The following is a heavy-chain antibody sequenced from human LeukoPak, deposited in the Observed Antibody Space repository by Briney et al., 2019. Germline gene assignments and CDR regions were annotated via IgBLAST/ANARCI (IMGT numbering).Heavy chain of an antibody. Sequence: SQTLSLTCTVSGGSISSGGYYWSWIRQHPGKGLEWIGYIYYSGSTYYNPFLKSRVTISVDTSKNQFSLKLSSVTAADTAVYYCARDRGPVTSDWYFDLWGRGTLVTVSS. V-gene: IGHV4-31*03. J-gene: IGHJ2*01. CDR1: GGSISSGGYY. D-gene: IGHD1-14*01. CDR2: IYYSGST. CDR3: ARDRGPVTSDWYFDL.